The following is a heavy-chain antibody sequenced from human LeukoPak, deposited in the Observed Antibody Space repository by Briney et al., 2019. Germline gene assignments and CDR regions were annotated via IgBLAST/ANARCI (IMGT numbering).Heavy chain of an antibody. J-gene: IGHJ4*02. CDR2: IYYSGST. V-gene: IGHV4-59*08. CDR3: AILTTVSPAQGH. D-gene: IGHD4-17*01. Sequence: SETLSLTRTVSGGSINTYWWSWVRQPPGKGLEWIAYIYYSGSTNYNPSLKSRVTISLDTSKNQFSLKLSSVTAADTAVYYCAILTTVSPAQGHWGQGTLVTVSS. CDR1: GGSINTYW.